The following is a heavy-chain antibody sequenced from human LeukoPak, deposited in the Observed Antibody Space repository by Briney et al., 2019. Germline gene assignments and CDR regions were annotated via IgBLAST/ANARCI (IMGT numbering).Heavy chain of an antibody. Sequence: GGSLRLSCAASGFTFSSYEMNWVRQAPGKGLEWVSYISSSGSTIYYADSVKGRFTISRDNAKNSLYLQMNSLRAEDTAVYYCARDPQSSGWYAVDYWGQGTLVTVSS. CDR2: ISSSGSTI. J-gene: IGHJ4*02. CDR3: ARDPQSSGWYAVDY. CDR1: GFTFSSYE. D-gene: IGHD6-19*01. V-gene: IGHV3-48*03.